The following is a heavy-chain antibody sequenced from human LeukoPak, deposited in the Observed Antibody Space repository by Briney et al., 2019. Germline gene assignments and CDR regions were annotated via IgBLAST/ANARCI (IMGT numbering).Heavy chain of an antibody. CDR3: ARETYYYGSGSRDYYMDV. D-gene: IGHD3-10*01. CDR1: GGSLSSYY. Sequence: SETLSLTCTVSGGSLSSYYWSWLRQSAGKGLEWIGRIYTSGSTNYNPSLKSRVTMSVDKSKNQFSLKLSSVTAAETAVYYCARETYYYGSGSRDYYMDVWGKGTTVTVSS. J-gene: IGHJ6*03. V-gene: IGHV4-4*07. CDR2: IYTSGST.